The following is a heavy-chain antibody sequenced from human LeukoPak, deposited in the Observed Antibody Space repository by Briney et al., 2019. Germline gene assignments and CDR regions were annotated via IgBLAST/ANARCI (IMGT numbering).Heavy chain of an antibody. D-gene: IGHD6-13*01. V-gene: IGHV4-59*01. J-gene: IGHJ4*02. CDR3: ARERTGIADN. Sequence: SETLSLTCTVSGGSISSYYWSWIRQPPGKGLEWIGYIYYSGSTNYNPSLKSRVTMSVDTSKNQFSLKLSSVTAADTAVYYCARERTGIADNWGQGTLVTVSS. CDR1: GGSISSYY. CDR2: IYYSGST.